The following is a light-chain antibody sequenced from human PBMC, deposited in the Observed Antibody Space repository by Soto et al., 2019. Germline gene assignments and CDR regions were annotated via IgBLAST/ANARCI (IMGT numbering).Light chain of an antibody. V-gene: IGKV3-15*01. CDR3: QQYNNWPPRYT. CDR1: QSVSSN. J-gene: IGKJ2*01. CDR2: GAS. Sequence: EIVMPQSPATLSVSTGERANLSCRASQSVSSNLAWYQQKPGQAPRLLIYGASTRATGIPARFSGSGSGTEFTLTIRSLQSEDFAVYYCQQYNNWPPRYTFGQGTKLEIK.